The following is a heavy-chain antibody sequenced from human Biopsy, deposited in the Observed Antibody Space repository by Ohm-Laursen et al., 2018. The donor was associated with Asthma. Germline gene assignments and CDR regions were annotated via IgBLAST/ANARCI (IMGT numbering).Heavy chain of an antibody. Sequence: GPSVKVSCKSLGGTFNTYVIGWVRQAPGQGLEWMGGINSVFGATTYPQKFQDRVTITADDSTSTVYMELSSLRSEDTAVYYCARKAGSCISRTCYSLDFWGQGTLVTVSS. J-gene: IGHJ4*02. V-gene: IGHV1-69*01. D-gene: IGHD2-2*01. CDR3: ARKAGSCISRTCYSLDF. CDR1: GGTFNTYV. CDR2: INSVFGAT.